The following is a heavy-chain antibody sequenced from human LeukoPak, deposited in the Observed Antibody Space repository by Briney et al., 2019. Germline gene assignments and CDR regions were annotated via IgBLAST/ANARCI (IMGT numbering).Heavy chain of an antibody. J-gene: IGHJ4*02. Sequence: GRSLRLPCAASVFTLEDYVMYWVRQAPGRGLEWVSGISWSTGSIGYADSVKGRFIISRDNAKNSLYLQMNSLRAEDTAVYYCAREYYWGQGTLVTVSS. CDR2: ISWSTGSI. CDR3: AREYY. V-gene: IGHV3-9*01. CDR1: VFTLEDYV.